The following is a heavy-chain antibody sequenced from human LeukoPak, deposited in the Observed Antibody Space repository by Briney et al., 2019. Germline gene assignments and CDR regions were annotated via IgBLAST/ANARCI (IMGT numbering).Heavy chain of an antibody. J-gene: IGHJ6*04. D-gene: IGHD7-27*01. CDR2: INSDESST. V-gene: IGHV3-74*01. CDR3: ARCFWGSSYYGMDV. CDR1: GFTFSDYW. Sequence: GSLRLSCAASGFTFSDYWMHWVRQAPGKGLVWVSRINSDESSTTYADSVKGRFTISRDNAKNTLCLQVNSLRPEDTAVYYCARCFWGSSYYGMDVWGKGTTVTVSS.